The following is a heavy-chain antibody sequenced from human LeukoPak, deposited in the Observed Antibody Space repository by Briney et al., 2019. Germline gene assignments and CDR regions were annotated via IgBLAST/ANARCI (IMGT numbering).Heavy chain of an antibody. CDR3: AKELRTYDSSGYFDY. J-gene: IGHJ4*02. Sequence: GGSLRLSCAASGFIFSSVDINWVRQALGQELEWVSTISSNGGSTYYADSVKGRFTISRDNSKSTLYLQMNSLRDEDTAVYYCAKELRTYDSSGYFDYWGQGTLVTVSS. CDR1: GFIFSSVD. D-gene: IGHD3-22*01. CDR2: ISSNGGST. V-gene: IGHV3-23*01.